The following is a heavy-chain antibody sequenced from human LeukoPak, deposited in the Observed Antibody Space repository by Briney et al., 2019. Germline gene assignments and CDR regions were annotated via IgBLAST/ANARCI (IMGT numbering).Heavy chain of an antibody. CDR1: GFTFSTYE. J-gene: IGHJ4*02. CDR2: ISSGGSTI. V-gene: IGHV3-48*03. CDR3: ARPSIAVADLDY. Sequence: GGSLRLSCAASGFTFSTYEMNWVRQAPGKGLEWVSYISSGGSTIYYADSVKGRFTISRDNAKNSLYLQMNSLRAEDTAVYYCARPSIAVADLDYWGQGTLVTVSS. D-gene: IGHD6-19*01.